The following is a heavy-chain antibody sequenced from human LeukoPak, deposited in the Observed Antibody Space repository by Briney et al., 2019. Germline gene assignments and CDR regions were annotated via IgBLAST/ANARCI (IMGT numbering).Heavy chain of an antibody. CDR2: ISGSGGST. Sequence: GGSLRLSCAASGFTFSSNAMSWVRQAPGKGLEWVSTISGSGGSTYHADSVKGRFTISRDNSKNTLYLQMNSLRAEDTAVYYCAKESVHDSSGYKDLWGQGTLVTVSS. CDR1: GFTFSSNA. D-gene: IGHD3-22*01. V-gene: IGHV3-23*01. CDR3: AKESVHDSSGYKDL. J-gene: IGHJ5*02.